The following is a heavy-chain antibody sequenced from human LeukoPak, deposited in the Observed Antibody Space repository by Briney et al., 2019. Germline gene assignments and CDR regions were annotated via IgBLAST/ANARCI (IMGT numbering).Heavy chain of an antibody. CDR2: INPNSGGT. D-gene: IGHD4-17*01. J-gene: IGHJ4*02. CDR3: AREAMMATVTTNNFDY. Sequence: ASVKVSCKASGYTFTGYYMHWVRQAPGQGLEWMGWINPNSGGTNYAQKFQGRVIMTRDTSISTAYMELSRLRSDDTAVYYCAREAMMATVTTNNFDYWGQGTLVTVSS. CDR1: GYTFTGYY. V-gene: IGHV1-2*02.